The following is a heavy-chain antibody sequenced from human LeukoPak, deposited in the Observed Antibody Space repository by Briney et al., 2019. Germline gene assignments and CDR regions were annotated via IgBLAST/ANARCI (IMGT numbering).Heavy chain of an antibody. CDR3: ARVFQKQLADY. V-gene: IGHV1-2*02. J-gene: IGHJ4*02. CDR1: GYTFTAYY. D-gene: IGHD6-13*01. Sequence: GASVKVSCKASGYTFTAYYMHWVRQATGQGLEWMGWINPNSGGTKYAQKFQGRVTMTRDTSISTAYMEVSRLRSDDTAVYYCARVFQKQLADYWGQGTLVTVSS. CDR2: INPNSGGT.